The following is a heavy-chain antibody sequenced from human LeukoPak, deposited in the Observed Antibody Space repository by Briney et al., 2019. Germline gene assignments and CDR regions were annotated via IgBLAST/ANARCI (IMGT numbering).Heavy chain of an antibody. V-gene: IGHV3-15*01. CDR3: TTVRLRGAMTYY. CDR2: IKSKTDGGTT. J-gene: IGHJ4*02. Sequence: GGSLRLSCAASGFTFSSYGMHWVRQAPGKGLEWVGRIKSKTDGGTTDYAAPVKGRFTISRDDSKNTLYLQMNSLKTEDTAVYYCTTVRLRGAMTYYWGQGTLVTTSS. CDR1: GFTFSSYG. D-gene: IGHD5-12*01.